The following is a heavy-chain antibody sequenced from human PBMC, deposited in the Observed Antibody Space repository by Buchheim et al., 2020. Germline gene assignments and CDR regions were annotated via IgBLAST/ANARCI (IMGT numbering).Heavy chain of an antibody. CDR3: ARGARRVGYCSGGSCYSAPIPFDP. CDR1: GGSFSGYY. CDR2: INHSGST. V-gene: IGHV4-34*01. D-gene: IGHD2-15*01. Sequence: QVQLQESGPGLVKPSETLSLTCAVYGGSFSGYYWSWIRQPPGKGLEWIGEINHSGSTNYNPSLKSRVTISVDTSKNQFSLKLSSVTAADTAVYYCARGARRVGYCSGGSCYSAPIPFDPWGQGTL. J-gene: IGHJ5*02.